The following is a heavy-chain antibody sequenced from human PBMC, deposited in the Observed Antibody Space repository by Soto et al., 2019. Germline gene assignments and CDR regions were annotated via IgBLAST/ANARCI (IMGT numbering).Heavy chain of an antibody. J-gene: IGHJ6*02. CDR1: GFSCRNAL. D-gene: IGHD2-2*01. V-gene: IGHV3-15*07. CDR3: TTDGGDSVLVVARYYFYYAMDV. CDR2: IKSKTDGGTS. Sequence: PGGSLRLSCAASGFSCRNALMNWVCQAPGKGLEWVGRIKSKTDGGTSDYAAPVKGRFTISRDDSKNTLYLQMSSLQSEDTAVYYCTTDGGDSVLVVARYYFYYAMDVWGQGTTVTVSS.